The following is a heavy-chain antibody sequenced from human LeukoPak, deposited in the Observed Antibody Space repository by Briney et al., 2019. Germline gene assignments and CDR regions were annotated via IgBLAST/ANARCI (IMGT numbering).Heavy chain of an antibody. CDR2: ISSGSSYI. V-gene: IGHV3-21*01. CDR3: ARGLGLRTGNWYFDL. J-gene: IGHJ2*01. CDR1: RFTFNIYS. Sequence: PGGSLRHSCAASRFTFNIYSMNWVRQVAGKGPEWVSSISSGSSYIYYADSLKGRFTISRDNAKNSLYLQMNSLRAEDTAVYYCARGLGLRTGNWYFDLWGRGTLVTVSS. D-gene: IGHD1-1*01.